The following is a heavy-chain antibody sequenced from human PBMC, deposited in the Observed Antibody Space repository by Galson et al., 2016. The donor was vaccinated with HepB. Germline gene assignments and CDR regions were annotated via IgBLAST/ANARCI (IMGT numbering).Heavy chain of an antibody. CDR2: IGSGGDTT. CDR3: APVTPDFDY. Sequence: SLRLSCAASGFAFSHYAMNWVRQAPGKGLEWVSAIGSGGDTTFYADSVKGRFTISSDNSKETVSLQMNSLRADDSAIYYCAPVTPDFDYWGQGTVVTVSS. J-gene: IGHJ4*02. V-gene: IGHV3-23*01. D-gene: IGHD4-17*01. CDR1: GFAFSHYA.